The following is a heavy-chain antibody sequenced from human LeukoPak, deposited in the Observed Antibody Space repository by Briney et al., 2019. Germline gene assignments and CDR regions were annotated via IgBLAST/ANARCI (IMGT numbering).Heavy chain of an antibody. D-gene: IGHD3-9*01. V-gene: IGHV3-74*01. Sequence: GGSLRLSCVASGFTFSRYWMHWVRQAPGKGLVWVSRINSDGRSTNYADSVKGRFSISRDNAENTLYLQMNSLRVEDTAVYYCVRGADTGYSSYSWGQGTLVTVSS. J-gene: IGHJ4*02. CDR3: VRGADTGYSSYS. CDR2: INSDGRST. CDR1: GFTFSRYW.